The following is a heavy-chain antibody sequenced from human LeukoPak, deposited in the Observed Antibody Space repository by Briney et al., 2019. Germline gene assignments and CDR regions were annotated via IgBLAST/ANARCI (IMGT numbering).Heavy chain of an antibody. CDR3: ARISDCSSSSCPYYYYMDV. V-gene: IGHV4-4*07. Sequence: SETLPLTCTVSGGSIRSYYWSWIRQPAGKGLEWIGRIYTSGSTNYNPSLESRVTMSVDTSKNQFSLKLSSVTAADTAVYYCARISDCSSSSCPYYYYMDVWGKGTTVTVSS. D-gene: IGHD2-2*01. CDR2: IYTSGST. CDR1: GGSIRSYY. J-gene: IGHJ6*03.